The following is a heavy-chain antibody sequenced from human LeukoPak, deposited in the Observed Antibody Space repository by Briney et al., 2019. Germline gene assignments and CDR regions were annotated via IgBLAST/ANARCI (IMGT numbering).Heavy chain of an antibody. CDR1: GYTFTTYY. CDR2: INPTGGST. J-gene: IGHJ4*02. D-gene: IGHD1-1*01. Sequence: ASVKVSCKASGYTFTTYYIHWVRQAPGQGLEWMGFINPTGGSTSYAQKFQGRITMTRDTSTSSVYMELRTLKSDDTAMYYRARNVGSGFDYWGQGTLVTVSS. V-gene: IGHV1-46*01. CDR3: ARNVGSGFDY.